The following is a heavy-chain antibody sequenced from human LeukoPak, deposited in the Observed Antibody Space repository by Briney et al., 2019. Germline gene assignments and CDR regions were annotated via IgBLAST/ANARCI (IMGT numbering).Heavy chain of an antibody. D-gene: IGHD6-6*01. CDR1: GGTFSSYA. CDR3: ARALYGQLAFDY. J-gene: IGHJ4*02. Sequence: SVKVSCKASGGTFSSYAISWVRQAPGQGLEWMGRIIPILGIANYAQKFQGRVTITADKSTSTAYMELSSLRSEDTAVYYCARALYGQLAFDYWAREPWSPSPQ. CDR2: IIPILGIA. V-gene: IGHV1-69*04.